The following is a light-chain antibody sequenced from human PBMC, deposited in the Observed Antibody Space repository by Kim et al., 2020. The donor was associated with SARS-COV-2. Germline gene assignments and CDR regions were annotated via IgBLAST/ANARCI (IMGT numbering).Light chain of an antibody. CDR3: NSRDISGNHLV. Sequence: SSELTQDPAVSVALGQTVMITCQGDSLRNYYATWYQQNPGQAPVLVIYCENNRPSGIPDRFSGSSSENTASLTITGAQAEDEADYYCNSRDISGNHLVFG. CDR1: SLRNYY. V-gene: IGLV3-19*01. J-gene: IGLJ2*01. CDR2: CEN.